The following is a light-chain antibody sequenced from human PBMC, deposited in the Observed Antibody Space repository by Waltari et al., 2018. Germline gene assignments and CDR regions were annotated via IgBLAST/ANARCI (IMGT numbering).Light chain of an antibody. CDR3: LQDYNYPRT. CDR1: QSVSRN. V-gene: IGKV3-15*01. Sequence: EVVMTQSPATLSVSPGERATLSCRASQSVSRNLAWYRQKPGQAPRLLIYGASTRATGIPARFSGSGSGTEFTLTISSLQSEDFSVYYCLQDYNYPRTFGQGTKVEIK. CDR2: GAS. J-gene: IGKJ1*01.